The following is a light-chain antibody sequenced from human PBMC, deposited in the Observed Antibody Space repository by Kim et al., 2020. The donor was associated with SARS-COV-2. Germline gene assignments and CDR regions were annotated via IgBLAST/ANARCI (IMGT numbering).Light chain of an antibody. CDR1: SLKNSY. CDR2: GRN. CDR3: DSWDDGDNQKVV. V-gene: IGLV3-19*02. J-gene: IGLJ3*02. Sequence: SSELTHDPAVSVALGQTVRITCQGDSLKNSYANWYQRKPGQAPLRVLFGRNNRPSGIPHRFSGSNSGNTASLTITGAQAEDEADYYCDSWDDGDNQKVVFGGGTQLTVL.